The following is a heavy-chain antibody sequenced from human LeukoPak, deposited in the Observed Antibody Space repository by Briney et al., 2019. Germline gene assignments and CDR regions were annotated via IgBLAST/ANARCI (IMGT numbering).Heavy chain of an antibody. J-gene: IGHJ6*03. CDR3: FRDYYYYMDV. V-gene: IGHV3-15*01. Sequence: GGSLRLSCAASGFTFSNAWMSWVRQAPGKGLEWVGRIKSKIEGGTTDYAAPVKGRFTISRDDSKNTLYLQMNSLKTEATIFPTHFRDYYYYMDVWGKGTTVTVSS. CDR1: GFTFSNAW. D-gene: IGHD3-9*01. CDR2: IKSKIEGGTT.